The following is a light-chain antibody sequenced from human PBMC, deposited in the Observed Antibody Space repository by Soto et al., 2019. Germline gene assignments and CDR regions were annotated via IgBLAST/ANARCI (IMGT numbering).Light chain of an antibody. CDR1: QGISSY. CDR2: AAS. CDR3: QQLNSYPFC. Sequence: DIQLTQSPSFLSASVGDRVSITCRASQGISSYLAWYQQKPGKATKLLIYAASTLQSGVPSRFSDSRSGTEFSLTISSLQPEDFATYYCQQLNSYPFCFGPWTKVDIK. V-gene: IGKV1-9*01. J-gene: IGKJ3*01.